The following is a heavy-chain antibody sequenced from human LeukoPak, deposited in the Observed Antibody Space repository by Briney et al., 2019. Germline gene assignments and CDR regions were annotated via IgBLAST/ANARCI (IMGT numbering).Heavy chain of an antibody. CDR2: INPTGV. J-gene: IGHJ4*02. CDR3: ARGSRIVYSYGCFDY. V-gene: IGHV1-46*01. D-gene: IGHD5-18*01. Sequence: ASVKVSFKASGYILTNYYMHWVRQAPGQGLEWMGIINPTGVSYAQKFQGRVTMTRDTSTSTVYMELSSLTFEDTAVYYCARGSRIVYSYGCFDYWGQGTLVTVSS. CDR1: GYILTNYY.